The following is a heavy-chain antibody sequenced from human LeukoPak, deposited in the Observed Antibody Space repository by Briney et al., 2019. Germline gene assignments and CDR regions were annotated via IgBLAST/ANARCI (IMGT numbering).Heavy chain of an antibody. CDR1: GGTFSSYA. V-gene: IGHV1-69*04. Sequence: SVTVSCKASGGTFSSYAISWVRQAPGQGLEWMGRIIPIRGIANYAQKIQGSVTITAEKSTSTAYMELISLRSEATAVYYCARAQFYCSAGSCYSEFDYWGQGTLVTVSS. CDR2: IIPIRGIA. D-gene: IGHD2-15*01. J-gene: IGHJ4*02. CDR3: ARAQFYCSAGSCYSEFDY.